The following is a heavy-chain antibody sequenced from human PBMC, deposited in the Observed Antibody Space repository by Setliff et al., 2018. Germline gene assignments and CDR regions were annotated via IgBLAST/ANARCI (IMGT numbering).Heavy chain of an antibody. CDR1: GFTFSNYW. J-gene: IGHJ4*02. CDR2: VKQGGSEK. V-gene: IGHV3-7*01. D-gene: IGHD3-10*01. Sequence: GWSLRLSCATSGFTFSNYWMNWVRQAPGKGLEWVANVKQGGSEKNYVDSVKGRLSVSRDDAKNSLYLRMNSLRVEDTAVYYCARGTSYGSRSDYLDAWGQGTLVTVSS. CDR3: ARGTSYGSRSDYLDA.